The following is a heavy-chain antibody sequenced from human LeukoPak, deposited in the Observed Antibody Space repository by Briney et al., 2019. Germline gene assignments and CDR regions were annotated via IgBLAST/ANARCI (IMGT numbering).Heavy chain of an antibody. CDR2: INHSGST. CDR3: ARRGYSGYDPRYQFDY. CDR1: GGYFSGYY. D-gene: IGHD5-12*01. V-gene: IGHV4-34*01. J-gene: IGHJ4*02. Sequence: SETLALTCAVYGGYFSGYYWSWIRQPPGKGLEWIGEINHSGSTNYNPSLKSRVTISVDTSKNQYSLKLSSVTAAGTAVYYCARRGYSGYDPRYQFDYWGRGTRVSVSS.